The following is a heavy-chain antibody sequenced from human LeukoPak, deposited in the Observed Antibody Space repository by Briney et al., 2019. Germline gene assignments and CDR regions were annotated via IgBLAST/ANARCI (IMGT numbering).Heavy chain of an antibody. CDR2: IIPILGIA. J-gene: IGHJ4*02. Sequence: SVKVSCKAPGGTFSSYTISWVRQAPGQGLEWMGRIIPILGIANYAQKFQGRVTITADKSTSTAYMELSSLRSEDTAVYYCASNYYDSSGPDIYFDYWGQGTLVTVSS. V-gene: IGHV1-69*02. CDR3: ASNYYDSSGPDIYFDY. D-gene: IGHD3-22*01. CDR1: GGTFSSYT.